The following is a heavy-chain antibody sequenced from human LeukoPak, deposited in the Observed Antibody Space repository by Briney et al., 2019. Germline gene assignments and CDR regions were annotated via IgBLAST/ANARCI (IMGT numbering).Heavy chain of an antibody. Sequence: ASVKVSCKASGYTFTGYYMHWVRQAPGQGPEWMGWINPNSGGTNYAQKFQGRVTMTRDTSISTAYMELSRLRSDDTAVYYCAREGGDYYYYYMDVWGKGTTVTVSS. CDR1: GYTFTGYY. V-gene: IGHV1-2*02. J-gene: IGHJ6*03. CDR2: INPNSGGT. CDR3: AREGGDYYYYYMDV.